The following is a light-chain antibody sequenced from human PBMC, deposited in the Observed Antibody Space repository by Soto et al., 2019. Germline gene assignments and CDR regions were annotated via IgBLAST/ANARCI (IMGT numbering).Light chain of an antibody. Sequence: QSALTQPASVSASPGQSVTISCAGTSSDVGGYNYVSWYQQRPGRAPKLMIYEVTYRPSGVSIRFSGSKSGNTASLTISGLQAEDEADYYGSSYTTSSTLVFGTGTKVTVL. V-gene: IGLV2-14*01. CDR3: SSYTTSSTLV. J-gene: IGLJ1*01. CDR1: SSDVGGYNY. CDR2: EVT.